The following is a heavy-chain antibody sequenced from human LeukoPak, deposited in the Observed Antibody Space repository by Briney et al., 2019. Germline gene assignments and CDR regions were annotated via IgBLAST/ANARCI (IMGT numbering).Heavy chain of an antibody. CDR1: GGSISSYY. V-gene: IGHV4-59*12. CDR3: AREGGSSRLFDY. CDR2: IYYSGST. D-gene: IGHD6-13*01. Sequence: SETLSLTCTVSGGSISSYYWSWIRQPPGKGLEWIGYIYYSGSTNYNPSLKSRVTMSVDTSKNQFSLKLSSVTAADTAVYYCAREGGSSRLFDYWGQGTLVTVSS. J-gene: IGHJ4*02.